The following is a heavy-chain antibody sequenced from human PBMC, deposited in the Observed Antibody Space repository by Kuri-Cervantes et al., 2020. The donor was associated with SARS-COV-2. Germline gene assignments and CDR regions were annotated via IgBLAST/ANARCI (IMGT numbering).Heavy chain of an antibody. J-gene: IGHJ6*02. D-gene: IGHD3-22*01. Sequence: ASVQVSCKASGDTFTGYYMHWLRQAPGQGREWMGWINPNSGGTNYAQKFQGRVTMTRDTSSSTAYMELSRLRSDDTAVYYCARDGNSSGLLYYYYYGMDVWGQGTTVTVSS. CDR3: ARDGNSSGLLYYYYYGMDV. CDR1: GDTFTGYY. CDR2: INPNSGGT. V-gene: IGHV1-2*02.